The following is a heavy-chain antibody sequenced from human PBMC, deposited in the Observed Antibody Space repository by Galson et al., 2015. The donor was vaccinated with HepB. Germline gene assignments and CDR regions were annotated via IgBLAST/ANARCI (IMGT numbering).Heavy chain of an antibody. D-gene: IGHD5-12*01. Sequence: SLRLSCAASGFTFSDYYMSWVRQAPGKGLEWVSTIIGSGDRTYYAGSVKGRFTISRDNSKNTLFLQIDSLRAEDTAVYYCAKSSGYASGYYFEYWGQGILVTVSS. V-gene: IGHV3-23*01. J-gene: IGHJ4*02. CDR1: GFTFSDYY. CDR2: IIGSGDRT. CDR3: AKSSGYASGYYFEY.